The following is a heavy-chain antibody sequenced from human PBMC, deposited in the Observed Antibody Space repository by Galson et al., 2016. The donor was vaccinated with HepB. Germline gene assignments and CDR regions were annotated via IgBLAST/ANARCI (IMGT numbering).Heavy chain of an antibody. CDR2: INYSGTT. V-gene: IGHV4-39*02. D-gene: IGHD3-3*01. CDR3: ARFLGPLRFCTGGTCLPQNSFDI. J-gene: IGHJ3*02. Sequence: RQSPGKGLEWIGNINYSGTTNYNPPLNGRLTMSVDTSKNHFSLKLASVTAADTGRYYCARFLGPLRFCTGGTCLPQNSFDIWGQGTMVTVTS.